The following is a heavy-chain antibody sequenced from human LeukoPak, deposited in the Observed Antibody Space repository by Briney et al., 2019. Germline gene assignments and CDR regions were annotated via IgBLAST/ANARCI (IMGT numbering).Heavy chain of an antibody. D-gene: IGHD6-19*01. Sequence: SETLSLTCTVSVGSIATYYWSWIRQPPGKGLKWIGYIFYTGSTNYNPSLKSRVTISVDTSKNQFSLKLSSVTAADTALYYCARVVGSSGWIDYWGQGTLVTVSS. CDR3: ARVVGSSGWIDY. J-gene: IGHJ4*02. CDR1: VGSIATYY. V-gene: IGHV4-59*01. CDR2: IFYTGST.